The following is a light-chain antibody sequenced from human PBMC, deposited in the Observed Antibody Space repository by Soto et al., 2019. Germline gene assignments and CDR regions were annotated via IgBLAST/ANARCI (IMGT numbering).Light chain of an antibody. V-gene: IGKV3-11*01. CDR3: QQRSNWPPMYT. CDR1: QSVSNY. Sequence: EIVMTQSPATLSLSPGERAALSCRASQSVSNYLAWYQQKPGQAPRLLIYDASNRATGIPARFSGSGSGTDFTLTXSSLEPEDFAVYYCQQRSNWPPMYTFGQGTKLEIK. J-gene: IGKJ2*01. CDR2: DAS.